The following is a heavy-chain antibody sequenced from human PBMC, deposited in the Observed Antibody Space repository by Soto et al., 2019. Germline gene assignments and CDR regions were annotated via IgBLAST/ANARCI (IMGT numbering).Heavy chain of an antibody. Sequence: GAPVKVSCKAFGCTISSNALSWVRQAPGKRLEWMGGIIPIFGTANYAQKFQGRVTITADESTSTAYMELSSLRSEDTAVYYCARDDKTYYDILTGYFGYWGQGTLVTVSS. V-gene: IGHV1-69*13. CDR3: ARDDKTYYDILTGYFGY. CDR1: GCTISSNA. CDR2: IIPIFGTA. J-gene: IGHJ4*02. D-gene: IGHD3-9*01.